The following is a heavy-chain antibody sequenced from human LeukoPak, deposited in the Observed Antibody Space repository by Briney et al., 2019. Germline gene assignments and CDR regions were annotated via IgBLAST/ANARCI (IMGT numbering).Heavy chain of an antibody. CDR1: GGSISSVSYY. Sequence: SETPSLTCTVSGGSISSVSYYWGWIRQPPGKGLECIGSIFYTGRSYYNPSLKRRVTISVDTSKNQFSLKLSSVTAADTAVYYCAKILYSSNIDYWGQGTLVTVSS. D-gene: IGHD6-19*01. CDR2: IFYTGRS. J-gene: IGHJ4*02. CDR3: AKILYSSNIDY. V-gene: IGHV4-39*07.